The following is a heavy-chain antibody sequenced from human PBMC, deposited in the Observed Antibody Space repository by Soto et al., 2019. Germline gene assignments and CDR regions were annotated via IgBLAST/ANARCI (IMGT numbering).Heavy chain of an antibody. CDR1: GDSISWYY. CDR3: VRALSSAAGLYFDY. V-gene: IGHV4-4*07. J-gene: IGHJ4*02. Sequence: QVQLQESGPGLVKPSETLSLTCTVSGDSISWYYWSWIRQPAGKGMEWIGRIHTTESTNYNPSLQSRVTMSIDTSNNQFSLRLSSLTAADTAVYYCVRALSSAAGLYFDYWGQGTLVTVSS. CDR2: IHTTEST. D-gene: IGHD6-13*01.